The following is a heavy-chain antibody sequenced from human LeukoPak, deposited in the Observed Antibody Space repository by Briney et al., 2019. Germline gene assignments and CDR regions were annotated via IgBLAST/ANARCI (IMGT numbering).Heavy chain of an antibody. J-gene: IGHJ4*02. CDR2: INPNSGGT. V-gene: IGHV1-2*02. Sequence: GASVKVSCKASGYTFTAHYLHWIRQAPGQGLEWMGWINPNSGGTNYAQKFQDRITMTGDTSITTAYMELNSLDFDDTAIYYCARDSRLHDSGYYGYWGQGTLVTVSA. D-gene: IGHD5-12*01. CDR3: ARDSRLHDSGYYGY. CDR1: GYTFTAHY.